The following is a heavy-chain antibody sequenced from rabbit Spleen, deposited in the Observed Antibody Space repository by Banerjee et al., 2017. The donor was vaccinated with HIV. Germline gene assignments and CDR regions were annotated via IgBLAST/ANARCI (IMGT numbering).Heavy chain of an antibody. CDR2: IDAGSGGTT. V-gene: IGHV1S40*01. Sequence: QSLEESGGDLVKPGASLTLTCTASGFSFSSTYYMWWVRQAPGKGLEWIGSIDAGSGGTTYYASWAKGRFTISKTSSTTVTLQMTSLTAADTATYFCARSGGSTGWSAGLWGQGTLVTVS. D-gene: IGHD4-1*01. CDR3: ARSGGSTGWSAGL. CDR1: GFSFSSTYY. J-gene: IGHJ3*01.